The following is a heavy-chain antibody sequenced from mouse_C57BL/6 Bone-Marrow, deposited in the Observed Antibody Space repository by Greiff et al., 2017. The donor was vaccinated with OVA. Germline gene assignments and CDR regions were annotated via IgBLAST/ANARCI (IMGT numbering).Heavy chain of an antibody. CDR3: TREGGSGYSAWFAY. CDR2: ISSGGDYI. V-gene: IGHV5-9-1*02. D-gene: IGHD3-2*02. J-gene: IGHJ3*01. Sequence: EVQLMESGEGLVKPGGSLKLSCAASGFTFSSYAMSWVRQTPEKRLEWVAYISSGGDYIYYADTVKGRFTISRDNARNTLYLQMSSLKSEDTAMYYCTREGGSGYSAWFAYWGQGTLVTVSA. CDR1: GFTFSSYA.